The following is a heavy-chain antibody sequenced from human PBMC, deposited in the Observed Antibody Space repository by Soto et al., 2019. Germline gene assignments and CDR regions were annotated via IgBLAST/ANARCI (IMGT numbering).Heavy chain of an antibody. J-gene: IGHJ6*03. Sequence: GGSLRLSCAASGFTFSSYAMSWVRQAPGKGLEWVPAISGSGGSTYYADSVKSRFTISRDNSKNTLYLQMNSLRAEDTAVYYCAKEHYYYYYMDVWGKGTTVTVSS. CDR2: ISGSGGST. CDR3: AKEHYYYYYMDV. CDR1: GFTFSSYA. V-gene: IGHV3-23*01.